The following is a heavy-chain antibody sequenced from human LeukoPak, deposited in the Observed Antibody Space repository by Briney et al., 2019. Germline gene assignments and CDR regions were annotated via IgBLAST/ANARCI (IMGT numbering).Heavy chain of an antibody. J-gene: IGHJ5*02. CDR1: GFTFSNYA. D-gene: IGHD2-2*01. CDR3: ARERGCSSTSCSVNWFDP. CDR2: ISGSGDST. V-gene: IGHV3-23*01. Sequence: PGGSLRLSCAASGFTFSNYAMRWVRQAPGKGLEWVSGISGSGDSTYYADSVKGRFTISRDNAKNSLYLQMNSLRAEDTAVYYCARERGCSSTSCSVNWFDPWGQGTLVTVSS.